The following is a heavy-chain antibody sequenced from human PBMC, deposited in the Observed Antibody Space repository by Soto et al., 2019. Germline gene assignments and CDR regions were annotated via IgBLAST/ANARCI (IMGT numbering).Heavy chain of an antibody. D-gene: IGHD6-6*01. CDR2: IIPILGIA. Sequence: QVQLVQSGAEVKKPGSSVKVSCKASGGTFSSYTISWVRQAPGQGLEWMGRIIPILGIANYAQKFQGRVTITADKSTSTAYMELSSLRSDDTAVYYCASIKDSSSTFGPSDYWGQGSLVTVSS. CDR3: ASIKDSSSTFGPSDY. J-gene: IGHJ4*02. CDR1: GGTFSSYT. V-gene: IGHV1-69*02.